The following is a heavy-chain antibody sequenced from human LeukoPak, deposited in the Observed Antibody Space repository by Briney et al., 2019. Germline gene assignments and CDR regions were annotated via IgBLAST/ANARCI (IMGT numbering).Heavy chain of an antibody. CDR3: ARVWDVVIGYYYYGMDV. J-gene: IGHJ6*02. CDR1: GYTFSSNA. V-gene: IGHV1-69*13. CDR2: IIPIFGTA. D-gene: IGHD3-22*01. Sequence: EASVKVSCKASGYTFSSNAINWVRQAPGQGLEWMGGIIPIFGTANYAQKFQGRVTITADESTSTAYMELSSLRSEDTAVYYCARVWDVVIGYYYYGMDVWGQGTTVTVSS.